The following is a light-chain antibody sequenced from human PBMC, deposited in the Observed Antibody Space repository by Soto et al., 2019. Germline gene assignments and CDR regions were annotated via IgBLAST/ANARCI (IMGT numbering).Light chain of an antibody. Sequence: DLQLTQSPSFLSASVGDRVTITCRASQGIRDFLAWYQQKPGKAPKLLIYAASTLQTGVPTRFSGIASGTEFTLIISNLQPADFATYYCQQFNVYPLTFGGGTKVEI. CDR2: AAS. J-gene: IGKJ4*01. CDR3: QQFNVYPLT. V-gene: IGKV1-9*01. CDR1: QGIRDF.